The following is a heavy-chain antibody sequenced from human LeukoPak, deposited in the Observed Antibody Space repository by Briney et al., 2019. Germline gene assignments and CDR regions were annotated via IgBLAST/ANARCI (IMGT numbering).Heavy chain of an antibody. J-gene: IGHJ4*02. CDR1: GGSISSYY. D-gene: IGHD3-10*01. V-gene: IGHV4-59*01. CDR3: ARAVDRITIIFDY. Sequence: SETLSLTCTVSGGSISSYYWSWIRQPPGKGLEWVGYIYYSGSTNYNPSLKSRVTISVDTSKNQFSLKLSSVTAADTAVYYCARAVDRITIIFDYWGQGTLVTVSS. CDR2: IYYSGST.